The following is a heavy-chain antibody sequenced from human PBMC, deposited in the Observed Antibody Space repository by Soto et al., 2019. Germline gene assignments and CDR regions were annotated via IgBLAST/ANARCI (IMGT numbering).Heavy chain of an antibody. CDR3: ARGGDPDY. V-gene: IGHV3-74*01. D-gene: IGHD2-21*02. J-gene: IGHJ4*02. CDR1: GFKFDYYW. Sequence: EVQLVESGGGLVQPGGSLRLSCVASGFKFDYYWMHWVRQAPGGGLMWISRLQTDGSHPAYADSVKGRFTISRHNAKNTLYLQMNNLRVEDTAIYYCARGGDPDYWGQGTLVTVSS. CDR2: LQTDGSHP.